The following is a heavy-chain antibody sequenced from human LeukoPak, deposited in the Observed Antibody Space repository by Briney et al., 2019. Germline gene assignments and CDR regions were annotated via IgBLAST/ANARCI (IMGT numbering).Heavy chain of an antibody. CDR2: INPDGTTT. Sequence: GGSLRLSCAASGFTFSTYWMHWVRQASGKGLVWVSRINPDGTTTSYADSVKGRFTISRDNAKDTVYLQMSSLRAEDTAVYYCARVSIGWYSFDYWGQGTLVTVSS. D-gene: IGHD6-19*01. CDR3: ARVSIGWYSFDY. V-gene: IGHV3-74*01. J-gene: IGHJ4*02. CDR1: GFTFSTYW.